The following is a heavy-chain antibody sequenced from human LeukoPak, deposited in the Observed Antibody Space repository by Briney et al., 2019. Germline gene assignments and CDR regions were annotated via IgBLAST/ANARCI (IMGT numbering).Heavy chain of an antibody. CDR2: INPNSGGT. J-gene: IGHJ5*02. CDR3: ARVIFIVGQWLVPTENWFDP. CDR1: GYTFTGYY. V-gene: IGHV1-2*02. D-gene: IGHD6-19*01. Sequence: ASVKVSCKASGYTFTGYYMHWVRQAPGQGLEWMGWINPNSGGTNYAQKFQGRVTMTRDTSISTAYMELSRLRSDDTAVYYCARVIFIVGQWLVPTENWFDPWGQGTLVTVSS.